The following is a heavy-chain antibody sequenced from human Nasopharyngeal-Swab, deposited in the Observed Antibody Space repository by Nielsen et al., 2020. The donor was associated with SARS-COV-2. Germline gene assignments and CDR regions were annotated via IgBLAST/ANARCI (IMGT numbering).Heavy chain of an antibody. CDR1: GDSITSSSFY. V-gene: IGHV4-39*01. CDR2: IYYNGNT. D-gene: IGHD6-13*01. J-gene: IGHJ4*02. Sequence: SESLTLTCTVSGDSITSSSFYWGWNRQPPGKGPEGNGYIYYNGNTYQNPSLKSRLTISVDKSKNQFSLQLSSVTAADTAVYYCVRSSSWYDFDYWGQGTQVTVSS. CDR3: VRSSSWYDFDY.